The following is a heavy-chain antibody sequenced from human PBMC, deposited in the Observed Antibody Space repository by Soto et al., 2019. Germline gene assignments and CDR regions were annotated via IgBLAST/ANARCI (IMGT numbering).Heavy chain of an antibody. CDR1: GGSISSGGYS. V-gene: IGHV4-30-2*01. Sequence: SETLSLTCAVSGGSISSGGYSWSWIRQPPGKGLEWIGYIYHSGSTYYNPSLKSRVTISVDTSKNQFSLKLSSVTAADTAVYYCARDQGIDYYGSGSYYKADDAFDIWGQGTMVTVSS. CDR2: IYHSGST. J-gene: IGHJ3*02. CDR3: ARDQGIDYYGSGSYYKADDAFDI. D-gene: IGHD3-10*01.